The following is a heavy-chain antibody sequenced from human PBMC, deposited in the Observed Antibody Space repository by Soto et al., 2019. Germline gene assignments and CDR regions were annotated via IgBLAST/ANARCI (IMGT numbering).Heavy chain of an antibody. CDR1: GFTFSNAW. D-gene: IGHD3-22*01. CDR2: IKSKTDGGTT. V-gene: IGHV3-15*01. CDR3: VRGSRDYYDSSGFEY. J-gene: IGHJ4*02. Sequence: PGGSLRLSCAASGFTFSNAWMSWVRQAPGKGLEWVGRIKSKTDGGTTDYAAPVKGRFTISRDDSKNTLYLQMNSLRAEDTAVYYCVRGSRDYYDSSGFEYWGQGTLVTVSS.